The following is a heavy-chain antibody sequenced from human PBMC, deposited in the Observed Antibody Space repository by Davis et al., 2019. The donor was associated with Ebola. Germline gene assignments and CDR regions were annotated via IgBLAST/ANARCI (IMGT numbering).Heavy chain of an antibody. J-gene: IGHJ6*02. CDR3: ARPLRYFDWLAANLSSYYYYGMDV. D-gene: IGHD3-9*01. CDR2: IIPIFGTA. CDR1: GGTFSSYA. V-gene: IGHV1-69*13. Sequence: SVKVSCKASGGTFSSYAISWVRQAPGQGLEWMGGIIPIFGTANYAQKFQGRVTITADESTSTAYMELSSLRSEDTAVYYCARPLRYFDWLAANLSSYYYYGMDVWGQGTTVTVFS.